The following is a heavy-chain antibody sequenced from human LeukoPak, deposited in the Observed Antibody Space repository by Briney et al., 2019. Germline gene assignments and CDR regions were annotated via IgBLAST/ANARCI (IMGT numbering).Heavy chain of an antibody. Sequence: GGSLRLSCAASGFSFSTSEMNWVRQAPGKGLEWVASISSTGSTTYSADPVQGRFTISRDNAKTSLYLQMSSLRVEDTATYFCARDSDSAIPYCYFDLWGRGTLVTVSS. CDR2: ISSTGSTT. V-gene: IGHV3-48*03. CDR1: GFSFSTSE. CDR3: ARDSDSAIPYCYFDL. J-gene: IGHJ2*01. D-gene: IGHD2-2*02.